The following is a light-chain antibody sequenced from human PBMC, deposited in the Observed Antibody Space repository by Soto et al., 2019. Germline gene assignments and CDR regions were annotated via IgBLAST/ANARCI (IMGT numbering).Light chain of an antibody. V-gene: IGKV3-20*01. CDR2: DAS. J-gene: IGKJ1*01. CDR3: QQYGSSLWT. CDR1: QSVYNNY. Sequence: EIVLTQSAGTLSLSPGERATLSCRASQSVYNNYLAWYQHKPGQAPRLLISDASNRATGIPARFSGSGSGTDFTLTISSLEAEDSAVYYCQQYGSSLWTFGQGTKVDI.